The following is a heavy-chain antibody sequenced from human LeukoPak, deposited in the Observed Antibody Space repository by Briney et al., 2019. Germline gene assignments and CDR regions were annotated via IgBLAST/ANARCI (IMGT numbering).Heavy chain of an antibody. CDR2: ISGNGGYT. CDR3: AKGDTICGFDI. V-gene: IGHV3-23*01. J-gene: IGHJ3*02. D-gene: IGHD3-9*01. CDR1: GFTFTNAW. Sequence: GGSLRLSCAASGFTFTNAWMNWVRQAPGKGLEWVSAISGNGGYTYYADSVRGRFTISRDNSKSTLYLQMNSLRAEDTAVYYCAKGDTICGFDIWGQGTMVTVSS.